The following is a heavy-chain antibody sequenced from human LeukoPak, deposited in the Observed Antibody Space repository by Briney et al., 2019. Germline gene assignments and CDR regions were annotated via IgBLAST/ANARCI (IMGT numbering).Heavy chain of an antibody. J-gene: IGHJ4*02. Sequence: KASGTLSLTCAVSGGSFSSSNWWSWVRQPPGKGLEWIGEIYHSGSTNYNPSLKSRVTISVDTSKNQFSLKLSSVTAADTAVYYCARQDYDILTGYYNVEAPDYWGQGTLVTVSS. CDR3: ARQDYDILTGYYNVEAPDY. V-gene: IGHV4-4*02. CDR1: GGSFSSSNW. D-gene: IGHD3-9*01. CDR2: IYHSGST.